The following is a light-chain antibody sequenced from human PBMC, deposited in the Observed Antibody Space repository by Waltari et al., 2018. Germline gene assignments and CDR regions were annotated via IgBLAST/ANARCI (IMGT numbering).Light chain of an antibody. J-gene: IGKJ4*01. CDR2: AAS. CDR1: QSISSY. Sequence: DIQMTQSPSSLSASVGDRVTPTCRASQSISSYLNWYQQKPGKAPKLLIYAASSLQSGVPSRFSGSGSGTDFTLTISSLQPEDFATYYCQQSYSTLTFGGGTKVEIK. CDR3: QQSYSTLT. V-gene: IGKV1-39*01.